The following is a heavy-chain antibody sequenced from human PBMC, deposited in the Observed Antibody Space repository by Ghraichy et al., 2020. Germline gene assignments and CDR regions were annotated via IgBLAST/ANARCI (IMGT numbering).Heavy chain of an antibody. CDR2: INGYGSST. Sequence: GGSLRLSCVASGFTFNTYGMHWVRQAPVKGLVWVSRINGYGSSTSYADSVKGRFTISRDIANNTLYLQMNSLRAEDTAMYYCTRDGYHDFCSGSYTRGFDYWGQGALVTVSS. V-gene: IGHV3-74*01. CDR3: TRDGYHDFCSGSYTRGFDY. D-gene: IGHD3-3*01. CDR1: GFTFNTYG. J-gene: IGHJ4*02.